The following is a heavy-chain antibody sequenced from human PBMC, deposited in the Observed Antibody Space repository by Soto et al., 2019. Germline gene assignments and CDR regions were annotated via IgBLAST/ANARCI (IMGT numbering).Heavy chain of an antibody. CDR1: GFTVSDNY. D-gene: IGHD5-12*01. Sequence: VQLVESGGGLVQPGGSLRLSCAASGFTVSDNYMSWVRQAPGKGLEWVSVIYSGGSTYYADSVKGRFTISRDNSKNKLYLQMNSLRAEETAIYYCAGTSGYDPLSLDYWGQGTLVTVSS. J-gene: IGHJ4*02. V-gene: IGHV3-66*01. CDR2: IYSGGST. CDR3: AGTSGYDPLSLDY.